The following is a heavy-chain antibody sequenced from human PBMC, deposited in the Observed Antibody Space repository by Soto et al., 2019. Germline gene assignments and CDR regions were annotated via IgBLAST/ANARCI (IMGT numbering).Heavy chain of an antibody. CDR2: ISGSGGST. CDR3: AKSWNQTLNWFDP. CDR1: GFTFSSYA. Sequence: GSLSLSCAASGFTFSSYAMCWVRQAPGKGLEWVSAISGSGGSTYYADSVKGRFTISRDNSKNTLYLQMNSLRAEDTAVHYCAKSWNQTLNWFDPWGQGTLVTVSS. V-gene: IGHV3-23*01. J-gene: IGHJ5*02. D-gene: IGHD1-1*01.